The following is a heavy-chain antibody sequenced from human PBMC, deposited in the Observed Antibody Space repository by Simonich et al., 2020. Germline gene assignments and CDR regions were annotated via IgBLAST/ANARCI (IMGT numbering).Heavy chain of an antibody. CDR2: ISYDGRNK. D-gene: IGHD2-21*02. CDR1: GFTFSSYA. J-gene: IGHJ4*02. V-gene: IGHV3-30*07. CDR3: ARDGERYCGGDCYSYFDY. Sequence: QVQLVESGGGVVQPGRSLRLSCAASGFTFSSYAMHWVRQAPGKGLEWVEVISYDGRNKYYADAGKGRFTISRDNSKNTLYLQMNSLRAEDTAVYYCARDGERYCGGDCYSYFDYWGQGTLVTVSS.